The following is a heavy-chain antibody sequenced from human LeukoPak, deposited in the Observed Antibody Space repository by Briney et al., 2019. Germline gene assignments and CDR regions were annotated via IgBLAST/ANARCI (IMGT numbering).Heavy chain of an antibody. Sequence: GGSLRLSCAASGFNVSSNYMSWVRQAPGKGLKWVSVIYSSGDTYYADSVKGRFTISRDNSKNMLYLQMNGLRAEDTAVYYCARVIYGSGTYYKGWFDPWGQGTLVTVSS. J-gene: IGHJ5*02. V-gene: IGHV3-53*01. CDR1: GFNVSSNY. CDR2: IYSSGDT. D-gene: IGHD3-10*01. CDR3: ARVIYGSGTYYKGWFDP.